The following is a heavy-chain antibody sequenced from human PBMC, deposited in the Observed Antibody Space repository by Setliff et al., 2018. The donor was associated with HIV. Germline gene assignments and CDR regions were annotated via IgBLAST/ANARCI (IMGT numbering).Heavy chain of an antibody. V-gene: IGHV1-69*13. D-gene: IGHD3-3*01. J-gene: IGHJ4*02. CDR1: GGSFYSYA. Sequence: GASVKVSCKASGGSFYSYAFTWVRQAPGQGLEWVGGIVPVFRTVNYSEKLQGRVTITADESTSTSYMELNSLTSDDTAVYYCATGPKKGVDILPPDSWGQGTLVTVSS. CDR3: ATGPKKGVDILPPDS. CDR2: IVPVFRTV.